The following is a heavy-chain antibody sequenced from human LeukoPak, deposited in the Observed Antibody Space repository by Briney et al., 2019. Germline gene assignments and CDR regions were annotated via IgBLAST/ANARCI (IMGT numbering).Heavy chain of an antibody. CDR2: ISGSGGSI. CDR1: GFTFSSYA. CDR3: AKEPRRSWYFDL. V-gene: IGHV3-23*01. J-gene: IGHJ2*01. D-gene: IGHD1-14*01. Sequence: PGGSLRLSCAASGFTFSSYAMHWVRQAPGKGLEWVSAISGSGGSIYYADSVKGRFTISRDNSKNTLYLQMNSLRAEDTAVYYCAKEPRRSWYFDLWGRGTLVTVSS.